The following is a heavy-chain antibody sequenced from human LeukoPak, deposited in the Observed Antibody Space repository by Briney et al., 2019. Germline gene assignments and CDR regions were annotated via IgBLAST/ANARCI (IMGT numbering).Heavy chain of an antibody. V-gene: IGHV4-59*01. Sequence: SETLSLTCTVFGGSISSYYVSWIRQPPGKGLEWIGYISYTGNTDYNPSLKSRVTISVDMSKNQFSLKVSSVTAADTAVYYCARGSVYFDSWGQGTLVTVSS. J-gene: IGHJ4*02. CDR1: GGSISSYY. CDR2: ISYTGNT. CDR3: ARGSVYFDS.